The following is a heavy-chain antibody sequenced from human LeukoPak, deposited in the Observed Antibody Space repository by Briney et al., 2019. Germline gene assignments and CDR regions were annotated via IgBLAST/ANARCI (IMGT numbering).Heavy chain of an antibody. J-gene: IGHJ4*02. V-gene: IGHV3-21*01. D-gene: IGHD4-17*01. CDR3: ARPHADYGDYGY. CDR2: ISSSSSYI. Sequence: PGGSLRLSCAASGFTFSSYSMNWVRQAPGKALEWVSSISSSSSYIYYADSVKGRFTISRDNAKNSLYLQMNSLRAEDTAVYYCARPHADYGDYGYWGQGTLVTVSS. CDR1: GFTFSSYS.